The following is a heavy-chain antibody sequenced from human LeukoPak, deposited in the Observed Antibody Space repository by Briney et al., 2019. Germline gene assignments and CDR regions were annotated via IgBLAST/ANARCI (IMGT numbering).Heavy chain of an antibody. CDR2: ISAYNGNT. CDR1: GYTFTSYG. J-gene: IGHJ5*02. Sequence: ASVKVSCKASGYTFTSYGISWVRQAPGQGLEWMGWISAYNGNTNYAQKLQGRVTITADESTSTAYMELSSLRSEDTAVYYCARDPSGHYYGSGSYPNWFDPWGQGTLVTVSS. D-gene: IGHD3-10*01. CDR3: ARDPSGHYYGSGSYPNWFDP. V-gene: IGHV1-18*01.